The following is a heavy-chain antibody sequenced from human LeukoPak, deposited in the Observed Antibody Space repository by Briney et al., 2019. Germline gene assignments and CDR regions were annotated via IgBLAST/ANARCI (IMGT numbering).Heavy chain of an antibody. Sequence: GGSLRLSCAASVFTVSSSYMSWVGQAPGKGLEWVSVIYSGGSTYSADSVKGRFTISRDISKNTLYLQMNRLRAEDTTVYYCARDKGGAHSNWGQGTLVTVSS. CDR3: ARDKGGAHSN. J-gene: IGHJ4*02. CDR2: IYSGGST. CDR1: VFTVSSSY. V-gene: IGHV3-66*01. D-gene: IGHD4-17*01.